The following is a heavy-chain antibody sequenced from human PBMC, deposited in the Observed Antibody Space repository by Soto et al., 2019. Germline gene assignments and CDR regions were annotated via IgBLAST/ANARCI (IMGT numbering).Heavy chain of an antibody. V-gene: IGHV3-48*02. J-gene: IGHJ4*02. CDR2: ISSTSGTI. CDR3: ARRSDYSDY. Sequence: EVQLVESGGGLVQPGGSLRLSCEVSGFTFAFYSLNWVRQAPGKGLEWVSYISSTSGTIEYAESVKGRFTVSRNNAKNSGYLQMHSLRDEDTAMYYCARRSDYSDYWGQGTLVTVSS. CDR1: GFTFAFYS.